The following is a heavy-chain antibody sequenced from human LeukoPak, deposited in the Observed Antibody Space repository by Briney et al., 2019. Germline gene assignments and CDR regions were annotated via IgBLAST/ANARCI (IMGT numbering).Heavy chain of an antibody. CDR1: GYTFTGYY. Sequence: ASVKVSCKASGYTFTGYYMHWVRQAPGQGLEWMGRINPNSGGTNYAQKFQGRVTITRDTSISTAYMELSRLRSDDTAVYYCARGYYDSSGYYYVDYWGQRTLVTVSS. D-gene: IGHD3-22*01. CDR3: ARGYYDSSGYYYVDY. CDR2: INPNSGGT. J-gene: IGHJ4*02. V-gene: IGHV1-2*06.